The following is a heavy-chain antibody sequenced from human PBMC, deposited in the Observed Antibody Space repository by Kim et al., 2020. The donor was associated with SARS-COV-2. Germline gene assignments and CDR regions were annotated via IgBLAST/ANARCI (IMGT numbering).Heavy chain of an antibody. CDR3: AKIGYYDSSGYYWNQEYFQH. Sequence: GGSLRLSCAASGFTFSSYTMNWVRQAPGKGLEWVSYISSSSRTIYYADPVKGRFTISRDNAKNSLYLQMNSLRDEDTAVYYCAKIGYYDSSGYYWNQEYFQHCGQGTLVTVSS. CDR2: ISSSSRTI. CDR1: GFTFSSYT. V-gene: IGHV3-48*02. D-gene: IGHD3-22*01. J-gene: IGHJ1*01.